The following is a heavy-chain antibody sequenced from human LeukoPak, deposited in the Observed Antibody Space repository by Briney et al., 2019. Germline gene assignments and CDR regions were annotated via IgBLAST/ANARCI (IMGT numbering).Heavy chain of an antibody. J-gene: IGHJ6*03. CDR1: VCTFTNYV. Sequence: GESLTLSCAASVCTFTNYVIHGVRQPPGRGLEGLAVISYDGSNKYYADSVKGRFTISRDHSKSTVDLQMDSLGGADSAVYYCARSPTYYYMDVWGKGTRVTVSS. CDR2: ISYDGSNK. V-gene: IGHV3-30-3*01. CDR3: ARSPTYYYMDV.